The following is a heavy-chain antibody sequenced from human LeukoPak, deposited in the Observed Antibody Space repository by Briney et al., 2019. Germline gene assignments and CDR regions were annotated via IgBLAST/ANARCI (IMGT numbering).Heavy chain of an antibody. J-gene: IGHJ4*02. V-gene: IGHV1-2*02. CDR1: GYTFTDYY. CDR2: INPNSGGT. D-gene: IGHD3-22*01. Sequence: GASVTVSYKASGYTFTDYYMQWVRQAPGQGLEWMGWINPNSGGTNYAQKFQGRVTMTRDTSISTAYMELSRLRSDDTAVYYCAVHYYDSSRYYLPFDSWGQGTLVTVSS. CDR3: AVHYYDSSRYYLPFDS.